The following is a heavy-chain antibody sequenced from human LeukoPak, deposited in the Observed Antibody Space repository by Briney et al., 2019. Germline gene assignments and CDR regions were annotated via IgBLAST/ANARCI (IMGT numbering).Heavy chain of an antibody. CDR1: GGSISSSSYY. Sequence: SETLSLTCTVSGGSISSSSYYWSWIRQPPGKGLEWIGEINHSGSTNYNPSLKSRVTISVDTSKNQFSLKLSSVTAADTAVYYCARGGNSYGYRRAKAFDYWGQGTLVTVSS. CDR3: ARGGNSYGYRRAKAFDY. V-gene: IGHV4-39*07. J-gene: IGHJ4*02. D-gene: IGHD5-18*01. CDR2: INHSGST.